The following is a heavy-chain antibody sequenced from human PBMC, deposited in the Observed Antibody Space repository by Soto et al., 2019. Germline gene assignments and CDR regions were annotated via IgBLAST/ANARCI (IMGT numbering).Heavy chain of an antibody. J-gene: IGHJ4*02. V-gene: IGHV4-39*02. CDR3: GRVLVAATRHTGPDY. Sequence: PSETLSLTCSVSGVSISSSDYYWAWIRQPPGKGLEWIGSIDYNGVTYSNPSLKGRVTISKDTSKNKFSLQLTSVTAADTASYYCGRVLVAATRHTGPDYWGQGTQVTVSS. D-gene: IGHD2-15*01. CDR2: IDYNGVT. CDR1: GVSISSSDYY.